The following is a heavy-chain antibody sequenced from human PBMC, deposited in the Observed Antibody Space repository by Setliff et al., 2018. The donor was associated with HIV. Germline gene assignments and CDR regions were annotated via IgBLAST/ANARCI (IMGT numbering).Heavy chain of an antibody. V-gene: IGHV4-59*08. CDR2: IYYSGST. CDR3: ARSHHTDLLGGYPYFAS. CDR1: GGSISSYY. J-gene: IGHJ4*02. Sequence: SETLSLTCTVSGGSISSYYWSWIRQPPGKGLEWIGYIYYSGSTYSNPSLRRRLTISVDTSKEQFSLSLTSVTAADTAVYYCARSHHTDLLGGYPYFASWGQGILVTVSS. D-gene: IGHD3-3*01.